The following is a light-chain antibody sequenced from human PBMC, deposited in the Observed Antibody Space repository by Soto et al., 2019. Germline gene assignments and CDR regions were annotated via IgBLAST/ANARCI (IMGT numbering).Light chain of an antibody. CDR2: DVS. Sequence: SAPTRLDSWSGYLGGSITISCNGPNTDIDCYNYVSLYQQHPGKAPKLVIYDVSSRPSGISNRFSGSKSGFTASLTISVLQAADDAHYYCSSYRAYSTLEVFGTGTKVTVL. CDR1: NTDIDCYNY. CDR3: SSYRAYSTLEV. J-gene: IGLJ1*01. V-gene: IGLV2-14*01.